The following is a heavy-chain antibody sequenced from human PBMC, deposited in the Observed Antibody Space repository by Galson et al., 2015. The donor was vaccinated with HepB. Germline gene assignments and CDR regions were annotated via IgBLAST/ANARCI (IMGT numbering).Heavy chain of an antibody. Sequence: SLRLSCAASGFTFSSYAMSWVRQAPGKGLEWVSAISGSGGSTYYADSVKGRFTIFRDNSKNTLYLQMNSLRAEDTAVYYCAKDLTVTTDYYYYGMDVWGQGTTVTVSS. CDR2: ISGSGGST. J-gene: IGHJ6*02. D-gene: IGHD4-17*01. CDR1: GFTFSSYA. V-gene: IGHV3-23*01. CDR3: AKDLTVTTDYYYYGMDV.